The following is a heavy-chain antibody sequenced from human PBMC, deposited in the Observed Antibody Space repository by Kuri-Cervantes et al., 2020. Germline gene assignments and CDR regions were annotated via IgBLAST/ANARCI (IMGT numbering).Heavy chain of an antibody. J-gene: IGHJ4*02. V-gene: IGHV3-23*01. CDR2: ISSSSYT. D-gene: IGHD6-19*01. CDR3: AKEGVAGDY. CDR1: GFTFSNYA. Sequence: LSLTCAASGFTFSNYAMSWVRQAPGKGLEWVSSISSSSYTYYADSVEGRFTISRDNSKNTLYLQMNSLRAEDTAVYYCAKEGVAGDYWGQGTLVTVSS.